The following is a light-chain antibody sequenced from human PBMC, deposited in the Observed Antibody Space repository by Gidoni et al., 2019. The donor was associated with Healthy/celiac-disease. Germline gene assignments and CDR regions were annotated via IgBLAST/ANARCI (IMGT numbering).Light chain of an antibody. J-gene: IGKJ4*01. V-gene: IGKV4-1*01. CDR3: QQYYSTLL. CDR2: WAS. CDR1: QIVLYSSNNKNY. Sequence: DIVMTQSPDSLAVSLGERANINCKSSQIVLYSSNNKNYLAWYQQKPGQPPKLLIYWASTRESGVPDRFSGSGSGTDFTLTISSLQAEDVAVYYCQQYYSTLLFXGXTKVEIK.